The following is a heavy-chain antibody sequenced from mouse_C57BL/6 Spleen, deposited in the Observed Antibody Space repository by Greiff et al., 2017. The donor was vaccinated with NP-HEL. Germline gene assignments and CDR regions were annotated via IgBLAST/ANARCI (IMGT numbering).Heavy chain of an antibody. J-gene: IGHJ1*03. V-gene: IGHV5-9-1*02. CDR1: GFTFSSYA. Sequence: EVKLMESGEGLVKPGGSLKLSCAASGFTFSSYAMSWVRQTPEKRLEWVAYISSGGDYIYYADTVKGRLPISRDNARNTLYLQMSSLKSEDTAMYYCTREYYGSSYRYFDVWGTGTTVTVSS. CDR3: TREYYGSSYRYFDV. CDR2: ISSGGDYI. D-gene: IGHD1-1*01.